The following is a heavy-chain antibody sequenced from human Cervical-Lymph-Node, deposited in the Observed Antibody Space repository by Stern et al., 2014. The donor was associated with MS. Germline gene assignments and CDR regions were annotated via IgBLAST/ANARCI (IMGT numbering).Heavy chain of an antibody. CDR1: GYRFRTFY. D-gene: IGHD3-16*02. J-gene: IGHJ4*02. V-gene: IGHV1-2*06. CDR3: ARIYCSGDECYHSFDT. Sequence: VPLLESGAEVKKPGASVKVSCKASGYRFRTFYLHWLLQAPGPGLQWIGRIDAGIGATTHSQTFPGRLAMTRDRSITTAYLELGGLRSDDTAVYYCARIYCSGDECYHSFDTWGQGTLVTVSS. CDR2: IDAGIGAT.